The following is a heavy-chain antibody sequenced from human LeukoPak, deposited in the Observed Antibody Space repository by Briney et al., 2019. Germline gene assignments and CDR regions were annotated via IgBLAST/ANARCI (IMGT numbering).Heavy chain of an antibody. D-gene: IGHD2-21*02. J-gene: IGHJ4*02. CDR1: EFSVSSTY. CDR3: AKCDGSPVAY. CDR2: IYPGGSA. V-gene: IGHV3-53*01. Sequence: GGSLRLSCAASEFSVSSTYITWLRQAPGKGLEWVSVIYPGGSALYADSVQGRFTISRDISQNIVYLQINNLRAEDTAVYYCAKCDGSPVAYWGQGTLVTVSS.